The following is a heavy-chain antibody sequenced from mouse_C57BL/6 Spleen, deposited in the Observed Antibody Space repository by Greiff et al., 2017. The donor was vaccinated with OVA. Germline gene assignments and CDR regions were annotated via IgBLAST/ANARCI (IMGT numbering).Heavy chain of an antibody. CDR3: AREGEYFDV. CDR2: ISSGSSTI. Sequence: VQLKESGGGLVKPGGSLKLSCAASGFTFSDYGMHWVRQAPEKGLEWVAYISSGSSTIYYADTVKGRFTISRDNAKNTLFLQMTSLRSEDTAMYYCAREGEYFDVWGTGTTVTVSS. J-gene: IGHJ1*03. CDR1: GFTFSDYG. V-gene: IGHV5-17*01.